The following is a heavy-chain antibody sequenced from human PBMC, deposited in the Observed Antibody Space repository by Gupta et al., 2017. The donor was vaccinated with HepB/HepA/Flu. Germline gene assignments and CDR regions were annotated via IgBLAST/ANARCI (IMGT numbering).Heavy chain of an antibody. V-gene: IGHV4-39*01. J-gene: IGHJ4*02. CDR1: GGSISSSSYY. D-gene: IGHD5-12*01. CDR2: IYYSGST. CDR3: ARQPTSIVATIGPVDY. Sequence: QLQLQESGPGLVKPSETLSLTCTVSGGSISSSSYYWGWFRQPPGKGLEWIGSIYYSGSTYYNPSLKSRVTISVDTSKNQFSLKLSSVTAADTAVYHCARQPTSIVATIGPVDYWGQGTLVTVSS.